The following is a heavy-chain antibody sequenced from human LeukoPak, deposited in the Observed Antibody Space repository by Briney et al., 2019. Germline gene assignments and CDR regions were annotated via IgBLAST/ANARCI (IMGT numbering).Heavy chain of an antibody. CDR3: ARHYDFWSGYYPQGCMDV. CDR1: GFTFSSYS. Sequence: GGSLRLSCAASGFTFSSYSMNWVRQAPGKGLEWVSSISSSSSYIYYADSVKGRFTISRDNAKNSLYLQMSSLRAEDTAVYYCARHYDFWSGYYPQGCMDVWGQGTTVTVSS. J-gene: IGHJ6*02. CDR2: ISSSSSYI. D-gene: IGHD3-3*01. V-gene: IGHV3-21*01.